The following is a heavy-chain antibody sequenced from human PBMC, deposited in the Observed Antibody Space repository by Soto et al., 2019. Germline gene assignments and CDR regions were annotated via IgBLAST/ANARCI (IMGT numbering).Heavy chain of an antibody. CDR1: GGTFSSYA. CDR3: ASGCSSTSCYNSGSYYYYGMDV. CDR2: IIPIFGTA. Sequence: GASVKVSCKASGGTFSSYAISWVRQAPGQGLEWMGGIIPIFGTANCAQKFQGRVTITADESTSTAYMELSSLRSEDTAVYYGASGCSSTSCYNSGSYYYYGMDVWGQGTTVTVSS. J-gene: IGHJ6*02. D-gene: IGHD2-2*02. V-gene: IGHV1-69*13.